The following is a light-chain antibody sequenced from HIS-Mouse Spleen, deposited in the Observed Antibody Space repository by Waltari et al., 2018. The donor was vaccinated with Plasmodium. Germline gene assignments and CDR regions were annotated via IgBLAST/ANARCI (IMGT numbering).Light chain of an antibody. J-gene: IGKJ3*01. CDR2: DAS. CDR1: QSVSSN. V-gene: IGKV3-15*01. Sequence: EIVMTQSPATLSVSPGERAPLSCRASQSVSSNLAWYQQKPGQAPRLLIYDASTKATGIPARFSGSGSGTEFTLTISSLQSEDFAVYYCQQYNNWSFTFGPGTKVDIK. CDR3: QQYNNWSFT.